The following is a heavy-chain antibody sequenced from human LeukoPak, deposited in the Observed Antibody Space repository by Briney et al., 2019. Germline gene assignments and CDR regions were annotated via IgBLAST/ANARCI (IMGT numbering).Heavy chain of an antibody. CDR1: GFTFSSYT. CDR2: NSGDTTYI. J-gene: IGHJ3*01. D-gene: IGHD1-1*01. CDR3: ARRGTDASFSFFDV. V-gene: IGHV3-21*01. Sequence: GGSLRLSCAASGFTFSSYTMHWARQIPGERPEWVSSNSGDTTYIYYADSLKGRFTISRDNTNTSLFLQMNSLRAEDTATYFCARRGTDASFSFFDVWGQGTMVTVSS.